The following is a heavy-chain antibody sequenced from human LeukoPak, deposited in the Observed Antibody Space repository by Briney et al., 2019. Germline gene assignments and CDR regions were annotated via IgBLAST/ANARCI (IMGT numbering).Heavy chain of an antibody. Sequence: GGSLRLSCAASGFTFSNYEMNWVRQAPGKGLEWASYISDSGTTIYSGDSVKGRFTISRDNAKKSLYLQMNSLRAEDTAVNYCARVGYFVWLVPLDYWGQGTLVTVSS. V-gene: IGHV3-48*03. CDR3: ARVGYFVWLVPLDY. CDR2: ISDSGTTI. CDR1: GFTFSNYE. J-gene: IGHJ4*02. D-gene: IGHD3-9*01.